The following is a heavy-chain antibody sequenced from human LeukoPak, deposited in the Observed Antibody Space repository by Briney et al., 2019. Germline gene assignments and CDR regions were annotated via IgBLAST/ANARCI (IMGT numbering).Heavy chain of an antibody. Sequence: PSETLSLTCTVSGYPISSGYYWGWIRQPPGKGLEWIGSIYHSGSTYYNPSLKSRVTISVDTSKNQFSLKLSSVTAADTAVYYCARDQGVIEGYDYWGQGTLVTVSS. D-gene: IGHD2/OR15-2a*01. V-gene: IGHV4-38-2*02. CDR2: IYHSGST. CDR3: ARDQGVIEGYDY. CDR1: GYPISSGYY. J-gene: IGHJ4*02.